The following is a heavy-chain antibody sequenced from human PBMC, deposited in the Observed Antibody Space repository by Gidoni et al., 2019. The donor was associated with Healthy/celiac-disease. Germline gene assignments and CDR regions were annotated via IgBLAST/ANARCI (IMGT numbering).Heavy chain of an antibody. D-gene: IGHD6-19*01. CDR1: GYTFTSYY. CDR3: ARERAVAGKYYYYYGMDV. Sequence: QVQLVQSGAEVKKPGASVKVSCKASGYTFTSYYMHWVRQAPGQGLEGMGIINPSGGSTSYAQKFQGRVTMTRDTSTSTVYMELSSLRSEDTAVYYCARERAVAGKYYYYYGMDVWGQGTTVTVSS. CDR2: INPSGGST. J-gene: IGHJ6*02. V-gene: IGHV1-46*03.